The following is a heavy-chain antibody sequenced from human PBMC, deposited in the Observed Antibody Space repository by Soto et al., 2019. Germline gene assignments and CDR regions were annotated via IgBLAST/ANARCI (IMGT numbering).Heavy chain of an antibody. J-gene: IGHJ4*02. CDR1: GNTFTGYV. D-gene: IGHD3-22*01. CDR3: ARPYDSSGSYLPFDY. Sequence: ASVKVSCKASGNTFTGYVINWGRQAPGQGLEWMGWMNPNSGNTGYAQKFQGRVTMTRNTSISTAYMELSSLRAEDTAVYYCARPYDSSGSYLPFDYWGQGTLVTVSS. V-gene: IGHV1-8*01. CDR2: MNPNSGNT.